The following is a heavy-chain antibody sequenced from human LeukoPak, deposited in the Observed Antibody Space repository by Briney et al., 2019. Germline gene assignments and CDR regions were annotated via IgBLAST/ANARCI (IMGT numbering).Heavy chain of an antibody. CDR1: GGTFSSYA. Sequence: SVKVSCKASGGTFSSYAISWVRQAPGQGLEWMGGIIPIFGTANYAQKFQGRVTMTADESTSTAYMELSSLRSEDTAVYYCARTYCSSTSCYIREVGEYFQHWGQGTLVTVSS. CDR3: ARTYCSSTSCYIREVGEYFQH. D-gene: IGHD2-2*02. V-gene: IGHV1-69*13. CDR2: IIPIFGTA. J-gene: IGHJ1*01.